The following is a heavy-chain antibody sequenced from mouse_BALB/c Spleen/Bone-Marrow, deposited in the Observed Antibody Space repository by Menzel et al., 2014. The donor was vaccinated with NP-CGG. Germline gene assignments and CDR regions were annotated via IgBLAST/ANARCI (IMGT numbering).Heavy chain of an antibody. CDR1: GFNIKDTY. V-gene: IGHV14-3*02. CDR3: ATMITDWYFDV. CDR2: IDPANGNT. D-gene: IGHD2-4*01. J-gene: IGHJ1*01. Sequence: VQLQQSGAELVKPGASVKLSCTASGFNIKDTYMHWVKQRPEQGPEWIGRIDPANGNTKYDPKFQGKATITADTSSNTAYLQLSSLTSEDTAVYYCATMITDWYFDVWGAGTTVTVSS.